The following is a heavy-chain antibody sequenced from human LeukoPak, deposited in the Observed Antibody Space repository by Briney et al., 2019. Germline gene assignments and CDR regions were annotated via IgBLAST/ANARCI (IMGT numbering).Heavy chain of an antibody. Sequence: MPGGSLRLSCAASGFTFSSYSMNWVRQAPGKGLEWVSSISSSSSYIYYADSVKGRFTISRDNAKNSLYLQMNSLRAEDTAVYYCARVGRQWLDHAFDIWGQGTMVTVSS. CDR3: ARVGRQWLDHAFDI. J-gene: IGHJ3*02. CDR1: GFTFSSYS. V-gene: IGHV3-21*01. CDR2: ISSSSSYI. D-gene: IGHD6-19*01.